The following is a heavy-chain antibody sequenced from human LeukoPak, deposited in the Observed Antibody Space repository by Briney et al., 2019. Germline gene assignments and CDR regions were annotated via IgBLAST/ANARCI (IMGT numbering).Heavy chain of an antibody. CDR1: GYDFTSVG. CDR3: ARAGSGSGWYFDY. D-gene: IGHD6-19*01. J-gene: IGHJ4*02. CDR2: ISPYNGNT. Sequence: GASVKVSCKASGYDFTSVGITRVRRAPGQGLEWMGWISPYNGNTRYAQKFQGRVAMTTDTSTTTAYMELRGLRFNDTAVYYCARAGSGSGWYFDYWGQGTLVTVSS. V-gene: IGHV1-18*01.